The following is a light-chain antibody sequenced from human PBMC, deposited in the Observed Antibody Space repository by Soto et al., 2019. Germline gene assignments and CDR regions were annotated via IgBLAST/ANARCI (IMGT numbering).Light chain of an antibody. CDR3: QQYVSSPWT. CDR2: GAS. CDR1: QSVSNSY. V-gene: IGKV3-20*01. Sequence: EIVLTQSPGTLSLSPGERATLSCRASQSVSNSYLAWYQQRPGQAPRLLIYGASTRATGIPDRFSGSGSGTDFTLTISGLEPEDFAVYFGQQYVSSPWTFGQGTKVEIK. J-gene: IGKJ1*01.